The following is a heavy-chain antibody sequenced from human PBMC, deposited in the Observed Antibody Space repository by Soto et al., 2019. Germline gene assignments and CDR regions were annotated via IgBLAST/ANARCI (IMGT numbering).Heavy chain of an antibody. CDR1: GFTVSSNY. J-gene: IGHJ6*02. Sequence: GGSLRLSCAASGFTVSSNYMSWVRQAPGKGLEWVSVIYSGGSTYYADSVKGRFTISRDNSKNTLYLQMNSLRAEDTAVYYCARDLYSHDYYYYYAMPVWGDGTTAPVS. V-gene: IGHV3-53*01. CDR3: ARDLYSHDYYYYYAMPV. D-gene: IGHD4-4*01. CDR2: IYSGGST.